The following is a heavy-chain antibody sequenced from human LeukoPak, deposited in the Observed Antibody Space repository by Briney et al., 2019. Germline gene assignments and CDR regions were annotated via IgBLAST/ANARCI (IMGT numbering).Heavy chain of an antibody. V-gene: IGHV3-74*01. CDR1: GFTFSSYW. D-gene: IGHD3-22*01. Sequence: GGSLRLSRAASGFTFSSYWMHWVRQAPGKGLVWVSRINSDGSSTSYADSVKGRFTISRDNAKNTLYLQMNSLRAEDTAVYYCARESVWNYYDSSGYPDYWGQGTLVTVSS. J-gene: IGHJ4*02. CDR2: INSDGSST. CDR3: ARESVWNYYDSSGYPDY.